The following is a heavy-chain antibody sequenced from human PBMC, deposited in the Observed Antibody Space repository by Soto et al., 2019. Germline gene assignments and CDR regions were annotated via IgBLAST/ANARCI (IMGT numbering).Heavy chain of an antibody. J-gene: IGHJ4*02. V-gene: IGHV3-23*01. Sequence: GGSLRLSCASSGFTFMGYAMSWVRQAPGKGLEWVSTISCSGDTTYYKDSVKGRFTISRDNSKNTLYLQMNSLRAEDTAVYFCASFPIYDYGYDDDYWGQGTLVTVSS. CDR3: ASFPIYDYGYDDDY. CDR2: ISCSGDTT. D-gene: IGHD4-17*01. CDR1: GFTFMGYA.